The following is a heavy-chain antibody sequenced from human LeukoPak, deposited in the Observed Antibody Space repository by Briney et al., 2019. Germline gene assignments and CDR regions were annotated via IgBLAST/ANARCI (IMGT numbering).Heavy chain of an antibody. CDR2: IYYSGST. CDR1: GGSISTYY. Sequence: PSETLSLTCTVSGGSISTYYWSWIRQPPGKGLEYIGYIYYSGSTNYNPSLKSRVTMSLNTSKNQFSLKLSSVTAADTAVYYCAREEVPHGFDIWGQGTMVTVSS. CDR3: AREEVPHGFDI. V-gene: IGHV4-59*01. J-gene: IGHJ3*02.